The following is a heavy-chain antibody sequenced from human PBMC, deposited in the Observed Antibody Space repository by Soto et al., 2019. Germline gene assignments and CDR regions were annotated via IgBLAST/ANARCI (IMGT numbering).Heavy chain of an antibody. V-gene: IGHV4-4*02. J-gene: IGHJ5*02. CDR3: ARGSRFLEWSRSNWFDP. CDR1: GGSISSSNW. CDR2: IYHSGST. D-gene: IGHD3-3*01. Sequence: KTSETLSLTCAVSGGSISSSNWWSWVRQPPGKGLEWIGEIYHSGSTNYNPSLKSRVTISVDKSKNQFSLKLSSVTAADTAVYYCARGSRFLEWSRSNWFDPWGQGTLVTVSS.